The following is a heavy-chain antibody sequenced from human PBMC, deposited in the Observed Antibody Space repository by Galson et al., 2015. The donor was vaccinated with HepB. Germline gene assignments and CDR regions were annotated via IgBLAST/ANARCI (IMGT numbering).Heavy chain of an antibody. J-gene: IGHJ5*02. CDR3: ARVQLPQGDWFDP. CDR2: IYYSGST. V-gene: IGHV4-59*01. D-gene: IGHD1-1*01. Sequence: SETLSLTCTVSGGSIGSYYWSWIRQPPGKGLEWIGYIYYSGSTNYNPSLKGRVTISVDTSKNQFSLKLSSVTAADTAVYYCARVQLPQGDWFDPWGQGTLVTVSS. CDR1: GGSIGSYY.